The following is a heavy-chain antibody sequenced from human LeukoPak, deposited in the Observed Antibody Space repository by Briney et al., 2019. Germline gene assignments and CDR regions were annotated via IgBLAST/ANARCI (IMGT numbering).Heavy chain of an antibody. V-gene: IGHV3-15*01. CDR1: GFTFSNAW. Sequence: GGSLRLSCAASGFTFSNAWMSWVRQAPGKGLEWVGHIKSKTDGGTTDYAAPVKGRFTISRDDSKDTLYLQVNSLKTEDTAVYYCTTAYYYGPGGAHHWGQGTLVTVSS. D-gene: IGHD3-10*01. CDR2: IKSKTDGGTT. J-gene: IGHJ5*02. CDR3: TTAYYYGPGGAHH.